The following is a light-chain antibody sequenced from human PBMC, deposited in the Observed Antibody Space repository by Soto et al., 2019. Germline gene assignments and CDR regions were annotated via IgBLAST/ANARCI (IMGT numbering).Light chain of an antibody. V-gene: IGLV1-40*01. CDR1: RSNIGAGYD. CDR2: GNS. J-gene: IGLJ1*01. Sequence: QAVVTQPPSVSGAPGQRVTMSCTGSRSNIGAGYDVHWYQQLPGTAPKLLIYGNSNRPSGVPDRFSGSKSGTSASLAITGLQAEDEADYYCQSYDSSLSGSYVFGTGTKVTVL. CDR3: QSYDSSLSGSYV.